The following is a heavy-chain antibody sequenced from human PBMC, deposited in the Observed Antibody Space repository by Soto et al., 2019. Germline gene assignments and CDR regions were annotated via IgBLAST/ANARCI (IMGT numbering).Heavy chain of an antibody. V-gene: IGHV1-69*06. Sequence: VASVKVSCKASGGTFSSYAISWVRQAPGQGLEWMGGIIPIFGTANYAQKFQGRVTITADKSTSTAYMELSSLRSEDTAVCYCARDPRLRYFDWLSAQYGMDVWGQGTTVTVSS. D-gene: IGHD3-9*01. CDR1: GGTFSSYA. J-gene: IGHJ6*02. CDR3: ARDPRLRYFDWLSAQYGMDV. CDR2: IIPIFGTA.